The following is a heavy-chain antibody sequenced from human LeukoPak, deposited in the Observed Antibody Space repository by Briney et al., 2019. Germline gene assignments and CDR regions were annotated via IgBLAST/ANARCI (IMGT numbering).Heavy chain of an antibody. CDR1: GGSFSGYY. CDR3: ARANYYDSSGYYAN. CDR2: INHSGST. V-gene: IGHV4-34*01. J-gene: IGHJ4*02. Sequence: SETLSLTCAVYGGSFSGYYWSWIRQPPGKGLEWIGEINHSGSTNYNPSLKSRVTISVDTSENQFSLKLSSVTAADTAVYYCARANYYDSSGYYANWGQGTLVTVSS. D-gene: IGHD3-22*01.